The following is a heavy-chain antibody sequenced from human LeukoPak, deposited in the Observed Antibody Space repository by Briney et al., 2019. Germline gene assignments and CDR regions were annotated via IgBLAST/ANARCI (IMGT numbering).Heavy chain of an antibody. CDR2: ISSSSSYI. CDR1: GFTFSSYE. J-gene: IGHJ4*02. V-gene: IGHV3-21*01. D-gene: IGHD5-12*01. Sequence: GGSLRLSCAASGFTFSSYEMNWVRQAPGKGLEWVSSISSSSSYIYYADSVKGRFTISRDNAKNSLYLQMNSLRAEDTAVYYCARSPANSGYDYWGQGTLVTVSS. CDR3: ARSPANSGYDY.